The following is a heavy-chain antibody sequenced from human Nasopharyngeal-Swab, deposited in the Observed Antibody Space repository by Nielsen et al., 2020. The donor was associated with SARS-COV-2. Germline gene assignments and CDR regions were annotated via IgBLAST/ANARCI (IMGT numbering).Heavy chain of an antibody. CDR3: ARQDSSAYYYVFNY. V-gene: IGHV3-30*02. CDR2: IRYDGSDY. D-gene: IGHD3-22*01. Sequence: GRSLSLSCAAAGFTFSSYAMNWVRQAPGKGLEWVAFIRYDGSDYYYADSVEGRFTISRDNSKNTLYLQLNSLRAEDTAVYYCARQDSSAYYYVFNYWGQGTLVTVSS. CDR1: GFTFSSYA. J-gene: IGHJ4*02.